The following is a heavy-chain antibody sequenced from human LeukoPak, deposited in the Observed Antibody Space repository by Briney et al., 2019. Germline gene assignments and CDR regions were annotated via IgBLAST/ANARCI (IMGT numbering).Heavy chain of an antibody. Sequence: GGSLRLSCAASGFTVSSNYMSWVRQAPGKGLEWVSVIYSGGSTYYADSVKGRFTISRDNSKNTLYLQMNSLRAEDTAVYYCARDQQWEGSSWYRAFDIWGQGTMVTVSS. V-gene: IGHV3-53*01. CDR1: GFTVSSNY. CDR2: IYSGGST. D-gene: IGHD6-13*01. CDR3: ARDQQWEGSSWYRAFDI. J-gene: IGHJ3*02.